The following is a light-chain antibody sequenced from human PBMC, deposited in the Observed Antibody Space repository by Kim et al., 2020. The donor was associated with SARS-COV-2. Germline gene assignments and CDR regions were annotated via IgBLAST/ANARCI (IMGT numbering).Light chain of an antibody. CDR3: QQSHTAPLLT. CDR2: GAS. CDR1: QSISSY. J-gene: IGKJ4*01. V-gene: IGKV1-39*01. Sequence: DIQMTQSPSSLSASVGDRVTIACRASQSISSYLNWYQQKPGKAPKLLIYGASSLQSGVPSRFSGSGSGTDFTLTISSLQPEDFATYYCQQSHTAPLLTFGVGTKLEI.